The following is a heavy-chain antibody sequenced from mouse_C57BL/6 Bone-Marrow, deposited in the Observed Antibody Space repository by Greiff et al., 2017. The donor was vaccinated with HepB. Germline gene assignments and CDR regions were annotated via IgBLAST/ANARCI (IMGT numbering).Heavy chain of an antibody. CDR2: ISYDGSN. J-gene: IGHJ1*03. D-gene: IGHD1-1*01. CDR3: ARIVDWYFDV. V-gene: IGHV3-6*01. CDR1: GYSITSGYY. Sequence: EVQLQQSGPGLVKPSQSLSLTCSVTGYSITSGYYWNWIRQFPGNKLEWMGYISYDGSNNYNPSLKNRISITRDTSKNQFLLKLNSVTTEDTATYYCARIVDWYFDVWGTGTTVTVSS.